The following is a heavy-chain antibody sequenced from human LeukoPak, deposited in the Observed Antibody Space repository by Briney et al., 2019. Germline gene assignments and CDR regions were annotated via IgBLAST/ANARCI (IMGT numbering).Heavy chain of an antibody. CDR3: ASLLGATTAIDY. J-gene: IGHJ4*02. Sequence: GGSLRLSCVASGFTFSSYWMSWVRQAPGKGLEWVANIKQDGSEKYYVDSVKGRFTMSRDNAKNSLFLQMNSLRAEDTAVYYCASLLGATTAIDYWGQGTLVTVSS. D-gene: IGHD1-26*01. V-gene: IGHV3-7*03. CDR1: GFTFSSYW. CDR2: IKQDGSEK.